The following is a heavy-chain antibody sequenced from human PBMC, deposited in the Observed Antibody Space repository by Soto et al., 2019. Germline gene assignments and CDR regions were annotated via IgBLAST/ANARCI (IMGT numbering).Heavy chain of an antibody. Sequence: SVKVSCKASGGTFSSYAISWVRQAPGQGLEWMGGIIPIFGTANYAQKFQGRVTITADESTSTAYMELSSLRSEDTAVYYCAGGGPVFDSPPNGMDVWGQGTTVTVSS. CDR3: AGGGPVFDSPPNGMDV. J-gene: IGHJ6*02. D-gene: IGHD3-10*02. CDR1: GGTFSSYA. CDR2: IIPIFGTA. V-gene: IGHV1-69*13.